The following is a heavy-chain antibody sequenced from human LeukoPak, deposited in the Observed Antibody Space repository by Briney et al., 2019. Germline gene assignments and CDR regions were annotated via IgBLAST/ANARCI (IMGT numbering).Heavy chain of an antibody. CDR1: GYTFTSYG. CDR3: ARDDYGDTEGDY. V-gene: IGHV1-18*01. Sequence: ASVKVSCKASGYTFTSYGISWVRQAPGQGLEWMGWISAYNGNTNYAQKLQGRVTMTTDTSTSTAYMELRSLRSEDTAVYYCARDDYGDTEGDYWGQGTLVTVSS. CDR2: ISAYNGNT. J-gene: IGHJ4*02. D-gene: IGHD4-17*01.